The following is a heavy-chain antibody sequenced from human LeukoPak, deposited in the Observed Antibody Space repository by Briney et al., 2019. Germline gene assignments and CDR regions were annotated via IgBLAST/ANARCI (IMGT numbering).Heavy chain of an antibody. V-gene: IGHV3-53*01. CDR3: AGYYGSGSYIDAFDI. J-gene: IGHJ3*02. CDR2: IYSGGGT. Sequence: GGSLRLSCAASGFTVSSNYMSWVRQAPGKGLEWVSVIYSGGGTYYADSVKGRFTISRDNSKNTLYLQMNSLRAEDTAVYYCAGYYGSGSYIDAFDIWGQGTMVTVSS. D-gene: IGHD3-10*01. CDR1: GFTVSSNY.